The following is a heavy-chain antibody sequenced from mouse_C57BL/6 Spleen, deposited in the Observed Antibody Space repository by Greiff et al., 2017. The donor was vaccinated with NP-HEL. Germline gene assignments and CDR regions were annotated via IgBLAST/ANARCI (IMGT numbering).Heavy chain of an antibody. V-gene: IGHV5-17*01. CDR2: ISSGSSTI. J-gene: IGHJ3*01. D-gene: IGHD6-1*01. CDR1: GFTFSDYG. Sequence: EVKLMESGGGLVKPGGSLKLSCAASGFTFSDYGMHWVRQAPEKGLEWVAYISSGSSTIYYADTVKGRFTISRDNAKNTLFLQMTSLRAEDTAMYYCAKGAIAYWGQGTLVTVSA. CDR3: AKGAIAY.